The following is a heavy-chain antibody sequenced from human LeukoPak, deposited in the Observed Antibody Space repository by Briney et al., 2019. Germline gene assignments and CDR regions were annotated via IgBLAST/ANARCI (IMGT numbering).Heavy chain of an antibody. CDR2: IYPGDTDT. CDR1: GYSFTSYW. D-gene: IGHD2-15*01. J-gene: IGHJ4*02. Sequence: GESLKISXKGSGYSFTSYWIGWVRQMPGKGQEWMGMIYPGDTDTIYSPSFQGQVTISADKSISTAYLQWSSLKASDTAMYYCARHFVCSGGSCYSTVGFDYWGQGTLVTVSS. V-gene: IGHV5-51*01. CDR3: ARHFVCSGGSCYSTVGFDY.